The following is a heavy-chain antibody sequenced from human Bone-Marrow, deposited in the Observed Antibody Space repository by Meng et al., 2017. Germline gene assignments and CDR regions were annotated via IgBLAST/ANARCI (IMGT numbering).Heavy chain of an antibody. CDR3: AVVPAAMSV. V-gene: IGHV3-23*01. CDR1: GFTFSTYN. J-gene: IGHJ4*02. Sequence: GGSLRLSCAASGFTFSTYNMNWVRQAPGKGLEWVSAISGSGGSTYYADSVKGRFTISRDNSKNTLYLQMNSLRAEDTAVYYCAVVPAAMSVWGQGTLVTVSS. CDR2: ISGSGGST. D-gene: IGHD2-2*01.